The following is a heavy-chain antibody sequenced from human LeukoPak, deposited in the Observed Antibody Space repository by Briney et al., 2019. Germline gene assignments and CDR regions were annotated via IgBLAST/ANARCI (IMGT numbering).Heavy chain of an antibody. CDR1: GGSISNYY. V-gene: IGHV4-59*01. D-gene: IGHD1-26*01. J-gene: IGHJ4*02. CDR2: IYYSGST. CDR3: ARGWGYYDY. Sequence: SETLSLTCTVSGGSISNYYWTWVRQPPGKGLEWIGYIYYSGSTNYNPSLKSRVTISVDTSKNQFSLKLSSVTAADTAVYYCARGWGYYDYWGQGTLVTVSS.